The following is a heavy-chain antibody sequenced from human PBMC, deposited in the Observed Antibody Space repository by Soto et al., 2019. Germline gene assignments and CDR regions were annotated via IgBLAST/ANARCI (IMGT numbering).Heavy chain of an antibody. Sequence: TPAKATCEESGYSFNNKALRWARQSPGQGLEWMGWISGYNGNTKYAEKFQGRVTMTTDTSTSTAHMELRSLRSDDTAVYYCAREGQAPYYYYGMDVWGQGTAVTVSS. J-gene: IGHJ6*02. CDR3: AREGQAPYYYYGMDV. CDR2: ISGYNGNT. CDR1: GYSFNNKA. V-gene: IGHV1-18*01.